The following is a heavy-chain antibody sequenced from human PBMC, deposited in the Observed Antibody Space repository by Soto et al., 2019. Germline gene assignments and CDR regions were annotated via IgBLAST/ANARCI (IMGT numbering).Heavy chain of an antibody. CDR3: ASGSHVPHY. CDR1: SVSISSGGYS. D-gene: IGHD6-6*01. V-gene: IGHV4-30-2*06. J-gene: IGHJ4*02. Sequence: SETLSLTCAVSSVSISSGGYSWSWIRQSPGKGLEWIGYISHSGSTYYNPSLKSRVTISVDRSKNQFSLKLSSVTAADTAVYYCASGSHVPHYWGQGTLVTVSS. CDR2: ISHSGST.